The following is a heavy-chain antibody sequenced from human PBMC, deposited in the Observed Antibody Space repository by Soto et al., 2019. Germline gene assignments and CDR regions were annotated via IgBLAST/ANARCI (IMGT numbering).Heavy chain of an antibody. CDR1: GYTFTNYA. J-gene: IGHJ4*02. CDR3: ARDIEAAGFFDY. CDR2: INAGNGNT. V-gene: IGHV1-3*01. D-gene: IGHD6-13*01. Sequence: ASVKVSCKASGYTFTNYAMHWVRQAPGQRLEWMGWINAGNGNTKYSQKFQGRVTITRDTSASTAYMELSRLRSDDTAVYYCARDIEAAGFFDYWGQGTLVTVSS.